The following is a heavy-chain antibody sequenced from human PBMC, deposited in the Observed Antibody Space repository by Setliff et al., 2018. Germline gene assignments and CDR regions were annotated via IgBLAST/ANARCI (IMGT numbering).Heavy chain of an antibody. D-gene: IGHD6-19*01. V-gene: IGHV4-4*08. CDR2: IYTSGGT. J-gene: IGHJ4*02. CDR3: ARGVSSVSWTPRY. CDR1: GDSMNDIH. Sequence: PSETLSLTCNVSGDSMNDIHWTWIRQPPGKGLEWIGYIYTSGGTNYNPSLKSRVTISVDMSKNQFSLKLSSVIAADTAVYYCARGVSSVSWTPRYWGRGILVTVSS.